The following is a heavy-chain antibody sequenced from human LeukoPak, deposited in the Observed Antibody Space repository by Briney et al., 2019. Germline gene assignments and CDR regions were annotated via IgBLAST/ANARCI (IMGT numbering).Heavy chain of an antibody. D-gene: IGHD2-21*02. CDR1: GFTFSNNW. V-gene: IGHV3-74*01. CDR2: ISADGSST. Sequence: GSLRLSCAASGFTFSNNWMHWVRQAPGKGLVWVSRISADGSSTSYADSVKGRFTISRDNAKNTLYLQMNSLRAEDTALYYCARAACGGDCYEFDYWGQGTLVTVSS. J-gene: IGHJ4*02. CDR3: ARAACGGDCYEFDY.